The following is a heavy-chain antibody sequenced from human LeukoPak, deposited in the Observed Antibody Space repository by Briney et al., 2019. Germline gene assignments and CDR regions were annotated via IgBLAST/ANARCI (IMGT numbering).Heavy chain of an antibody. J-gene: IGHJ1*01. CDR3: ARRLRDSSGREYFHH. V-gene: IGHV1-8*01. D-gene: IGHD3-22*01. CDR2: MNPNSSTK. CDR1: GYTFTSYD. Sequence: AAVQSSSKAAGYTFTSYDIRWGRRAAGQGGEWMGWMNPNSSTKGYAKNFKRSVTMTGNSSINTAYMELTSLSSENTAVYYCARRLRDSSGREYFHHWGQGTLVTVSS.